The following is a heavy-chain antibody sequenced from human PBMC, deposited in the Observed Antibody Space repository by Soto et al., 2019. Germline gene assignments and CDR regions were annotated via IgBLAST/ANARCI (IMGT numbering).Heavy chain of an antibody. CDR3: ARDSAVAGVDYAFDI. V-gene: IGHV1-18*01. D-gene: IGHD6-19*01. CDR2: ISAYNGNT. CDR1: GYTFTSYG. Sequence: ASVKVSCKASGYTFTSYGISWVRQAPGQGLEWMGWISAYNGNTNYAQKLQGRVTMTRDTSTSTAYMELSSLRSEDTSVYYCARDSAVAGVDYAFDIWGQGTMVTVSS. J-gene: IGHJ3*02.